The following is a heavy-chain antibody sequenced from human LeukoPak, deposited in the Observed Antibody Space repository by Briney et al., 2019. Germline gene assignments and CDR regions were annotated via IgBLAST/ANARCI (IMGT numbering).Heavy chain of an antibody. Sequence: GGSLRLSCAASGFTFSSYGMHWVRQAPGKGLEWVAVIWYDGSNKYYADSVKGRFTISRDNSKNTLYLQMNSLRAEDTAVYYCARDGLEYSSSSHFDYWGQGTLVTVSS. V-gene: IGHV3-33*01. D-gene: IGHD6-6*01. CDR1: GFTFSSYG. CDR2: IWYDGSNK. CDR3: ARDGLEYSSSSHFDY. J-gene: IGHJ4*02.